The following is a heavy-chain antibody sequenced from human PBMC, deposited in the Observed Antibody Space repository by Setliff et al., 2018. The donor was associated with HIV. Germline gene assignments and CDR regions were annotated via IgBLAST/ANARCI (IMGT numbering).Heavy chain of an antibody. D-gene: IGHD2-2*01. J-gene: IGHJ6*03. V-gene: IGHV4-39*07. CDR3: ARLGYCSSTSCYYYYYMDV. CDR1: RGSISSSSYY. Sequence: PSETLSLTCTVSRGSISSSSYYWGWIRQPPGKGLEWIASISYSGITYYNPSLKSRVTISVDTSKNQFSLKLSSVTAADTAVYYCARLGYCSSTSCYYYYYMDVWGKGTTVTVSS. CDR2: ISYSGIT.